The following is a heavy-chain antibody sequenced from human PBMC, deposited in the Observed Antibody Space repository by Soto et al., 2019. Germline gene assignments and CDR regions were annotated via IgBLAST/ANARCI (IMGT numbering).Heavy chain of an antibody. J-gene: IGHJ3*02. V-gene: IGHV1-18*01. D-gene: IGHD3-3*01. CDR3: ARDPRFLEWDDAFDI. CDR2: ISAYNGNT. Sequence: ASVKVSCKASGYTFTSYGISWVRQAPGQGLEWMGWISAYNGNTNYAQKLQGRVTMTTDTSTSTAYMELRSLRSDDTAVYYCARDPRFLEWDDAFDIWGQGTMVTVSS. CDR1: GYTFTSYG.